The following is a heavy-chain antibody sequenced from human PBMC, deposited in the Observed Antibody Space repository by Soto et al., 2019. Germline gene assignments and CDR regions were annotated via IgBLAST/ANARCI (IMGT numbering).Heavy chain of an antibody. CDR2: ISYDGSNK. Sequence: PGGSLRLSCAASGFTFSSYGMHWVRQAPGKGLEWVAVISYDGSNKYYADSVKGRFTISRDNSKNTLYLQMNSLRAEDTAVYYCANYCSSTSCYRDRDAFDIWGQGTMVTVS. D-gene: IGHD2-2*02. CDR1: GFTFSSYG. J-gene: IGHJ3*02. V-gene: IGHV3-30*18. CDR3: ANYCSSTSCYRDRDAFDI.